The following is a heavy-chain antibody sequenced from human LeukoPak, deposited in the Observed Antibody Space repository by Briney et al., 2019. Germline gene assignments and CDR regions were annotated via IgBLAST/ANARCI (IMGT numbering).Heavy chain of an antibody. J-gene: IGHJ5*02. D-gene: IGHD6-13*01. Sequence: SVKLSCKASGGTFSSYAISWVRQAPGQGLEWGGGIIPIFGTANYAQKFQGRVTITADESTSTAYMELSSLRSEDTAVYYCAGRFGSSLSWFDPWGQGTLVTVSS. V-gene: IGHV1-69*01. CDR1: GGTFSSYA. CDR3: AGRFGSSLSWFDP. CDR2: IIPIFGTA.